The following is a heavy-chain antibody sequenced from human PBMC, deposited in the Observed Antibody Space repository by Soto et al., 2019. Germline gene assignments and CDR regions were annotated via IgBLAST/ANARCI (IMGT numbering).Heavy chain of an antibody. V-gene: IGHV4-4*02. CDR2: IYHSGST. D-gene: IGHD5-18*01. J-gene: IGHJ4*02. Sequence: PSETLSLTCAVSGGSISSSNWWSWVRQPPGKGLEWIGEIYHSGSTNYNPSLKSRVTISVDKSKNQFSLKLSSVTAADTAVYYCARASIQLHPKAHYFDYWGQGTLVTVSS. CDR1: GGSISSSNW. CDR3: ARASIQLHPKAHYFDY.